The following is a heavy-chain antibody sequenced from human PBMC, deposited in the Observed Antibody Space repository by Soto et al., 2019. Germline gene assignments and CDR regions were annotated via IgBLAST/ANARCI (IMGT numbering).Heavy chain of an antibody. J-gene: IGHJ6*02. CDR2: MNPNSGNT. CDR1: GYTFTSYD. V-gene: IGHV1-8*01. CDR3: ARWPDGYYYYGMDV. Sequence: QVQLVQSGAEVKKPGASVKVSCKASGYTFTSYDINWVRQATGQGLEWMGGMNPNSGNTGYAQNFQGRVTMTRNNSISTAYMELSSLRSEDTAVYYCARWPDGYYYYGMDVWGQGTTVTVSS.